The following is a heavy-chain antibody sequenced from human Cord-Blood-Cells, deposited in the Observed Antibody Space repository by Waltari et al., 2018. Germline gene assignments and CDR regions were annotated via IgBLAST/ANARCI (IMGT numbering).Heavy chain of an antibody. D-gene: IGHD3-16*01. CDR3: ARVYYDYVYGMDV. Sequence: QVQLQQWGAGLLKPSETPSLTCAVSGGSFSGSYWGWTGQPPGKGLEWIGEINHSGSTNYNPSLKSRVTISVDTSKNQFSLKLSSVTAADTAVYYCARVYYDYVYGMDVWGQGTTVTVSS. CDR1: GGSFSGSY. CDR2: INHSGST. J-gene: IGHJ6*02. V-gene: IGHV4-34*01.